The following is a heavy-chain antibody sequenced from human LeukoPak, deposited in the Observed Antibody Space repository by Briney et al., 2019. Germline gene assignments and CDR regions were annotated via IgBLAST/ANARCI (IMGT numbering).Heavy chain of an antibody. Sequence: PGGSLRLSCAASGFTFSSYAMSWVRQAPGKGVEWVSAISCSGDSTYSADSVKGRFTFSRDNSKITLYLQMNSLRAEDTAVYYCARDIGLHLFDYWGQGALVTVSS. D-gene: IGHD2/OR15-2a*01. V-gene: IGHV3-23*01. CDR1: GFTFSSYA. J-gene: IGHJ4*02. CDR3: ARDIGLHLFDY. CDR2: ISCSGDST.